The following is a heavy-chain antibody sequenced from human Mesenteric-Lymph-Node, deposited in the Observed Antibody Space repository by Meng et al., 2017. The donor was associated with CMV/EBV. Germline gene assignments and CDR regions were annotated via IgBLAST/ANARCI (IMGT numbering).Heavy chain of an antibody. CDR3: ARDPGYYDFWSGYYKGHYYYYGMDV. J-gene: IGHJ6*02. CDR1: GGSIDSSSYY. D-gene: IGHD3-3*01. Sequence: SETLSLTCTVSGGSIDSSSYYWGWIRQPPGKGLEWIGTIYYSGRTYYNPFHKSRVTISVDTSNNQFSLKLSSVTAADTAVYYCARDPGYYDFWSGYYKGHYYYYGMDVWGQGTTVTVSS. CDR2: IYYSGRT. V-gene: IGHV4-39*07.